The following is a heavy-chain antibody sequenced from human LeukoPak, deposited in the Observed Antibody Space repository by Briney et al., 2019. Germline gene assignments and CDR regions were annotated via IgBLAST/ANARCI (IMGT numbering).Heavy chain of an antibody. J-gene: IGHJ2*01. Sequence: LRLSCAASGFTFSDYYMSWMRQAPGKGLEWIGSIYYSGSTYYNPSLKSRVTISVDTSKNQFSLKLSSVTAADTAVYYCARHEIIAARPGYFDLWGRGTLVTVSS. CDR1: GFTFSDYY. V-gene: IGHV4-39*01. CDR3: ARHEIIAARPGYFDL. CDR2: IYYSGST. D-gene: IGHD6-6*01.